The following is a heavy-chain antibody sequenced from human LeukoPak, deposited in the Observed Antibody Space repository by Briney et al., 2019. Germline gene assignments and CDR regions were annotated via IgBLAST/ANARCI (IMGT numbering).Heavy chain of an antibody. D-gene: IGHD3-10*01. CDR2: ITSSSSNK. J-gene: IGHJ6*03. V-gene: IGHV3-21*04. CDR1: GFPFSRYS. CDR3: AKTGPLWFGERDNNRYYYYMDV. Sequence: PGGSLKLSCAASGFPFSRYSMNWVRQAAGEGPDWVSSITSSSSNKDYVDSVKGRFTVSRDNAKNSLYLQMNSLRTEDTALYYCAKTGPLWFGERDNNRYYYYMDVWGKGTTVIISS.